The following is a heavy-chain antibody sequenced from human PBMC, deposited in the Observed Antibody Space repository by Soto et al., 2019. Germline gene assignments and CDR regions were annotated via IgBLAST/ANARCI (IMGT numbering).Heavy chain of an antibody. Sequence: EVQLVETGGGLIQPGGSLRLSCAASGFTVSSNYMSWVRQAPGKGLEWVSVIYSGGSTYYADSVKGRFTISRDNSKNTLYLQMNSLRAEDTAVYYCASYSYGLYYSDYWGQGTLVTVSS. CDR3: ASYSYGLYYSDY. V-gene: IGHV3-53*02. CDR1: GFTVSSNY. CDR2: IYSGGST. J-gene: IGHJ4*02. D-gene: IGHD5-18*01.